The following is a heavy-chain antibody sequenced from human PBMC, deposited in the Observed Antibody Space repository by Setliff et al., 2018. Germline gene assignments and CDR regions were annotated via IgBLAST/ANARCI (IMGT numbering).Heavy chain of an antibody. CDR1: DGSIRSGDY. Sequence: SETLSLTCTVSDGSIRSGDYWGWIRQHPGKGLEWIGYIHHTGTTFYNPSLRSRVTISVGTSKNQFSLKLTSLTAADTAVYYCARAKDGYDFDYFDYWGQGTPVTVSS. CDR3: ARAKDGYDFDYFDY. CDR2: IHHTGTT. V-gene: IGHV4-31*03. D-gene: IGHD5-12*01. J-gene: IGHJ4*02.